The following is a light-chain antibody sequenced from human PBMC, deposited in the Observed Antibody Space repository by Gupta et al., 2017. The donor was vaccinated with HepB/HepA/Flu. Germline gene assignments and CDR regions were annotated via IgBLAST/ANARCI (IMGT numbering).Light chain of an antibody. Sequence: IVLTQSPATLSLSPGERATLSCRASQSVSSYLAWYQQKPGQAPRLLIYDASNRATGIPARFSGSGSGTEFTLTISSLEPEDFAVYYCQQRSNWPSTFGQGTRLEIK. CDR1: QSVSSY. CDR2: DAS. CDR3: QQRSNWPST. J-gene: IGKJ5*01. V-gene: IGKV3-11*01.